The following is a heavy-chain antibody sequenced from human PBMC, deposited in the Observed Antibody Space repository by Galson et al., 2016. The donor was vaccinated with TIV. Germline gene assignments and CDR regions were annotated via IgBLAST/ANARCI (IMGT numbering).Heavy chain of an antibody. V-gene: IGHV3-23*01. CDR3: AKDRQWIPSSLDY. J-gene: IGHJ4*02. Sequence: SLRLSCAASGFRFNSYAMNWVRQAPGKGLEWVSSIGGTGGSTYYADSVKGRFTISRDSYKDTVYLQMNSLRAEDTATYFCAKDRQWIPSSLDYWGQGTLVTVSS. CDR1: GFRFNSYA. D-gene: IGHD5-18*01. CDR2: IGGTGGST.